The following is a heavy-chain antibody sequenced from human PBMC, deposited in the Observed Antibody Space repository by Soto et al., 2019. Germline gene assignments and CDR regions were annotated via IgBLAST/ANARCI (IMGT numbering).Heavy chain of an antibody. Sequence: GGSLRLSCAASGLTFSNAFMTWVRQAPGKGLEWLGRIKSKTEGGAIVYAAPVKGRFNISRDDSKNTLYLQMNSLNTEDTAVYYCKSRDYWGQGTLVTVSS. CDR3: KSRDY. CDR2: IKSKTEGGAI. V-gene: IGHV3-15*01. J-gene: IGHJ4*02. CDR1: GLTFSNAF.